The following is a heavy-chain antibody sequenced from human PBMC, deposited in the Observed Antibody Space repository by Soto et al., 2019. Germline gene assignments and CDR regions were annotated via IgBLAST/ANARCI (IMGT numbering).Heavy chain of an antibody. CDR3: AREGVRGMDV. CDR2: MNPNSANT. Sequence: QVQLVQSGAEVKKPGASVKVSCKASGYTFTSYDINWVRQATGQGLEWMGWMNPNSANTGYAQKFQGRVTMTMNTSSLRAYNALSSQSSGDKALYYCAREGVRGMDVWGQGTTVTVSS. CDR1: GYTFTSYD. J-gene: IGHJ6*02. V-gene: IGHV1-8*01.